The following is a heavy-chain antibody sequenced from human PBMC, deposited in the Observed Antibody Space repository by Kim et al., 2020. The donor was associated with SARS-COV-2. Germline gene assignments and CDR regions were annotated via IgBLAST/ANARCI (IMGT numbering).Heavy chain of an antibody. D-gene: IGHD3-10*01. V-gene: IGHV3-11*04. CDR3: ARSRGSGSFQD. CDR2: I. J-gene: IGHJ4*02. Sequence: IYYADSVKGRCTISRDNAKNSLYLQMNSLRAEDTAVYYCARSRGSGSFQDWGQGTLVTVSS.